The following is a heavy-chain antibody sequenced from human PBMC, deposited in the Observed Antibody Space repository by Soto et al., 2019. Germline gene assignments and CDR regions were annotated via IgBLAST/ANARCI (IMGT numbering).Heavy chain of an antibody. CDR2: ISAYNGNT. D-gene: IGHD3-22*01. CDR1: GYTFTSYG. Sequence: ASVKVSCKASGYTFTSYGISWVRQAPGQGLEWMGWISAYNGNTNYAQELQGRVTMTTDTSTSTAYMELRSLRSDDTAVYYCARKYYDSSGYDFDYWGQGTLVTVSS. V-gene: IGHV1-18*01. CDR3: ARKYYDSSGYDFDY. J-gene: IGHJ4*02.